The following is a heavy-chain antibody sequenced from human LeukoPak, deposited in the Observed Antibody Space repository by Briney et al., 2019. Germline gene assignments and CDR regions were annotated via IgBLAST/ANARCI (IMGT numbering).Heavy chain of an antibody. Sequence: PGGSLRLSCAASGFTFSSYAMSWVRQAPGKGLEWVSAISGSGGYTYYADSVKGRFTISRDNSKSTLFLQMNSLRAEDTAVYYCAKDLNRFYYGSGRWGPGTLVTVSS. V-gene: IGHV3-23*01. J-gene: IGHJ4*02. CDR1: GFTFSSYA. CDR2: ISGSGGYT. D-gene: IGHD3-10*01. CDR3: AKDLNRFYYGSGR.